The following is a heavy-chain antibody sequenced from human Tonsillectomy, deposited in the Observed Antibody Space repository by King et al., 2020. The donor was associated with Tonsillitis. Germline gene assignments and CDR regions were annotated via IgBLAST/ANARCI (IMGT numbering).Heavy chain of an antibody. J-gene: IGHJ6*02. D-gene: IGHD5-12*01. CDR3: AKAGSDYDLRYYYYGMDV. V-gene: IGHV3-23*04. CDR1: GFTFSSYA. CDR2: ISVSCGST. Sequence: VQLVESGGGLVQPGGSRRLSCAASGFTFSSYAMSWVRQAPGKGLEWVSGISVSCGSTYYTDSVKGRFTISRDNSKNTLYLQMRRLRAEDTAVYYCAKAGSDYDLRYYYYGMDVWGQGTTVTVSS.